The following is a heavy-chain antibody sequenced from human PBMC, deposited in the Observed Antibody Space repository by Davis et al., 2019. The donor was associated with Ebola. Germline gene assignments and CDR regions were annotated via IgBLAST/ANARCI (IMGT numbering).Heavy chain of an antibody. CDR3: ARVEYETAGAFDI. CDR2: IYYSGSP. V-gene: IGHV4-61*08. Sequence: SETLSLPCTVSCGSISSGGYYWSWIRQHPGKGLEWIGYIYYSGSPNYNPSLKSRVVISIDTSKNQFSLRLDSVTAADTAVYYCARVEYETAGAFDIWGQGTMVTVSS. D-gene: IGHD2/OR15-2a*01. CDR1: CGSISSGGYY. J-gene: IGHJ3*02.